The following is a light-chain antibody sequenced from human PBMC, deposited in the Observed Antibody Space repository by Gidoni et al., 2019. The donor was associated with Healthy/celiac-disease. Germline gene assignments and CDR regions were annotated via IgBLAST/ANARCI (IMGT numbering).Light chain of an antibody. CDR1: SSNIGAGYD. CDR3: QSYDSSLSGSV. V-gene: IGLV1-40*01. J-gene: IGLJ2*01. CDR2: GNS. Sequence: QSVLTLTPSVSGAPGQRVTITCTWSSSNIGAGYDVPWYQQLPGTAPKLLISGNSNRPSGVPDRFSGSKSGTSASLAITGLQAEDEADYYCQSYDSSLSGSVFGGGTKLTVL.